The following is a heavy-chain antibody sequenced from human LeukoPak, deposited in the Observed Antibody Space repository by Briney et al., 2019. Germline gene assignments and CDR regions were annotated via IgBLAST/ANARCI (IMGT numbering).Heavy chain of an antibody. D-gene: IGHD3-22*01. V-gene: IGHV1-58*01. CDR2: IVVGSGNT. Sequence: SVNVSCKASGFTFTSSAVQWVRQARGQRLEWIGWIVVGSGNTNYAQKFQERVTITRDMSTSLVYMELSSLRSEDTAVYYCAAEAAYYYDSRDAFDVWGQGTMVTVSS. CDR3: AAEAAYYYDSRDAFDV. CDR1: GFTFTSSA. J-gene: IGHJ3*01.